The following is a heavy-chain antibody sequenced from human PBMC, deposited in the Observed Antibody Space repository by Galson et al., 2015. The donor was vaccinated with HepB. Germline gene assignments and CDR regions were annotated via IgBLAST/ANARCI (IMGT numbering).Heavy chain of an antibody. CDR1: RFTFRSSW. Sequence: SLRLSGAASRFTFRSSWLNYVGQAPGTALEWVAHINQDGSSKCYADSVKDRFTLSRDNAKDSVYLQLDSLRAEDTAVYYCARRISLVRGIITKPDYYYGMDVWGQGTTVTVAS. CDR2: INQDGSSK. D-gene: IGHD3-10*01. CDR3: ARRISLVRGIITKPDYYYGMDV. J-gene: IGHJ6*02. V-gene: IGHV3-7*03.